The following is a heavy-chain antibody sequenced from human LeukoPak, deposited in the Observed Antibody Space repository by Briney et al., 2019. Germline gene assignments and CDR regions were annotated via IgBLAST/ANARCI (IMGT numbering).Heavy chain of an antibody. D-gene: IGHD4-11*01. J-gene: IGHJ6*03. CDR1: GYTFTLYT. CDR3: ARVLKTFGHDYSDYIYYYYYYMDV. CDR2: INTNTGNP. Sequence: GASVKVSCKASGYTFTLYTMTWVRQAPGQGLEWMGWINTNTGNPTYARDFTGRFVFSLDTSVNTAFLQISDLKAEDTAVYYCARVLKTFGHDYSDYIYYYYYYMDVWGKGTTVTVSS. V-gene: IGHV7-4-1*02.